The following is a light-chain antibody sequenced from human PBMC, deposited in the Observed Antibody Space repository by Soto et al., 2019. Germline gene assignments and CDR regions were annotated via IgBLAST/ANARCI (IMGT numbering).Light chain of an antibody. J-gene: IGKJ1*01. V-gene: IGKV1-5*01. CDR3: QQYNSYS. CDR1: QSISNW. Sequence: DIQMTQSPSTLSGSVGDRVTITCRASQSISNWLARYQQKPGTAPKVLIYHASNLQSGVPSRFSGSGSGTEFTLTISSLQPDDFATYYCQQYNSYSFGQGTKVDI. CDR2: HAS.